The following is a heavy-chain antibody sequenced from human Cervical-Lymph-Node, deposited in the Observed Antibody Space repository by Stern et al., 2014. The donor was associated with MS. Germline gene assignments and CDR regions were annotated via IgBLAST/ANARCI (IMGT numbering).Heavy chain of an antibody. Sequence: VQLVQSGAAVKEPGSSVKVSCKASGGTFTNYSVSWVRQAPGQGLEWMGGYIPMFGTANYALRFQGRVTITADESTSTAYMDLISLRSEDTAVYYCARWGIGHDYWGQGPRSPSPQ. J-gene: IGHJ4*02. D-gene: IGHD7-27*01. CDR3: ARWGIGHDY. V-gene: IGHV1-69*01. CDR2: YIPMFGTA. CDR1: GGTFTNYS.